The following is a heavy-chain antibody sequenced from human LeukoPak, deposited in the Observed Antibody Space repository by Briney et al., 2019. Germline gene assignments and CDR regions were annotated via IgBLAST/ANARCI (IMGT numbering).Heavy chain of an antibody. D-gene: IGHD3-10*01. CDR1: GYSFTSYW. CDR2: IYSGNSDI. Sequence: GESLKISCKASGYSFTSYWIGWVRQMPGKGLEWMGIIYSGNSDIRYSPSFQGQVIISADNSISTAYLQWSSLKASDTAIYYCARAEGHGAFDYWGQGTLVTVSS. J-gene: IGHJ4*02. CDR3: ARAEGHGAFDY. V-gene: IGHV5-51*01.